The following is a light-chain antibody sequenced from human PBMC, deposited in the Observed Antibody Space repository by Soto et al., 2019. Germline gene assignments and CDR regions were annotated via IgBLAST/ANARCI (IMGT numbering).Light chain of an antibody. CDR1: SNDVSAYDY. CDR2: EVT. CDR3: SSYRGSSTLT. V-gene: IGLV2-14*01. J-gene: IGLJ2*01. Sequence: QSALTQPASVSGSPGQSITISCTGTSNDVSAYDYVSWYQQHPGKAPKLIIYEVTYRPSGVSNRFSGSQSGNTASLTISGLQAEDEADYYCSSYRGSSTLTFGGGTQLTVL.